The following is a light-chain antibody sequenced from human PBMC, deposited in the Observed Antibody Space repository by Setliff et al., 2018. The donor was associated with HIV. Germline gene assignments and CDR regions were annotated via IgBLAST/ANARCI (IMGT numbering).Light chain of an antibody. CDR2: NND. V-gene: IGLV1-47*02. Sequence: QSVLTQPPSTSGTPGQKVTISCSGSVSNIGRNSVFWYQQPPGTAPKLLMYNNDQRPSGVPDRFSGSKSGTSASLAITDLRSGDEADYYCATSDDSLSAVVFGGGTKVTV. CDR3: ATSDDSLSAVV. CDR1: VSNIGRNS. J-gene: IGLJ2*01.